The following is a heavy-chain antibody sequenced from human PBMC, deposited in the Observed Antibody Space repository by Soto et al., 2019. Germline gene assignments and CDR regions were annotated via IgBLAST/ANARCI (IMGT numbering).Heavy chain of an antibody. D-gene: IGHD1-20*01. Sequence: QVHLVQSGAVVEKPGSSVKVSCKTSGGSFTNFIVTWVRQAPGQGLEWMGRIIPVLEVKYYAQTFQDRVTIDADKSTKTAYMEVSRLRSEDTAVYFCAKSLNPGSATTWYYGMDVWGIGKTITVSS. V-gene: IGHV1-69*02. CDR1: GGSFTNFI. CDR2: IIPVLEVK. J-gene: IGHJ6*04. CDR3: AKSLNPGSATTWYYGMDV.